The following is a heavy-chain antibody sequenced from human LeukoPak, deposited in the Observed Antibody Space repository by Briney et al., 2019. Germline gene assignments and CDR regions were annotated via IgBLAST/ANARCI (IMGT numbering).Heavy chain of an antibody. V-gene: IGHV5-51*01. Sequence: GESLKISCKASGYRFTSYWIGWVRQMPGKGLEWMGIIYPGDSDTRYSPSFQGQVTISADKSISTAYLQWSSLKASDTAMYYCARAEAYSSGWYYFDYWGQGTLVTVSS. CDR1: GYRFTSYW. D-gene: IGHD6-19*01. CDR3: ARAEAYSSGWYYFDY. J-gene: IGHJ4*02. CDR2: IYPGDSDT.